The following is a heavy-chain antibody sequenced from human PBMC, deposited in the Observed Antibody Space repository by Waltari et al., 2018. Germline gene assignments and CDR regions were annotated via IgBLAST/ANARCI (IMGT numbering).Heavy chain of an antibody. CDR3: ARNLDL. CDR2: VSHGGGT. CDR1: RGSISSSAW. J-gene: IGHJ4*02. D-gene: IGHD3-9*01. V-gene: IGHV4-4*02. Sequence: QVQLQESGPGLVKPSETLSLTCAVSRGSISSSAWWSWVRQPPGKGLDWIAEVSHGGGTNYNPSLRSRVTVSVDKSNNQISLNLISVTAADTAVYYCARNLDLWGQGTLVIVSS.